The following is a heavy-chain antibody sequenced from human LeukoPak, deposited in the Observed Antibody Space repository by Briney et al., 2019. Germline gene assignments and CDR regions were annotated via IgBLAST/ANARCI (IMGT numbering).Heavy chain of an antibody. D-gene: IGHD3-10*01. J-gene: IGHJ4*02. CDR1: GFTFSSYG. Sequence: GGSLRLSCAASGFTFSSYGMSWVRQAPGKGLGLVSAISGSGGSTYYADSVKGRFTISRDNSKNTLYLQMNSLRAEDTAVYYCARGRYGLDYWGQGTLVTVSS. CDR3: ARGRYGLDY. V-gene: IGHV3-23*01. CDR2: ISGSGGST.